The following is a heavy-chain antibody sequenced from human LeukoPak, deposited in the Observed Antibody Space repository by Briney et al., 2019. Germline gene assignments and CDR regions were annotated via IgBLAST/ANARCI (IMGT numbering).Heavy chain of an antibody. Sequence: GGSLRLSCAASGFTFSNYWMSWVRQAPGKGLEWVADIKEDGSEKYYVDSVKGRFTISRDIAKNSLYLQMNSLRAEDTAVYYCAREPIYIGSGWYYYYYMDVWGKGTTVTVSS. CDR2: IKEDGSEK. CDR1: GFTFSNYW. V-gene: IGHV3-7*01. D-gene: IGHD6-19*01. J-gene: IGHJ6*03. CDR3: AREPIYIGSGWYYYYYMDV.